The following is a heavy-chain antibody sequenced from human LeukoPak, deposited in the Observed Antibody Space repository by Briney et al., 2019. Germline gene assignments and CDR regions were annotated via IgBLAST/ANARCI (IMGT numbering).Heavy chain of an antibody. J-gene: IGHJ6*02. Sequence: GESLTISRKTSGYTLTSYWIGWVRQTPGKGLEFMGVNFPRDSDVRYSPSFQGQVTISADKSTNTAYLHWGSLKASDSAMYYCVRSLPGTLLRGYGMDVWGPGTTVTVS. CDR2: NFPRDSDV. CDR3: VRSLPGTLLRGYGMDV. CDR1: GYTLTSYW. V-gene: IGHV5-51*01. D-gene: IGHD3-10*01.